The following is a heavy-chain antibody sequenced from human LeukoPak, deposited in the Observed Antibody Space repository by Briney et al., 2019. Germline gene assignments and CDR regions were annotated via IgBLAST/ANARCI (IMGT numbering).Heavy chain of an antibody. CDR2: IYHSGST. J-gene: IGHJ5*02. D-gene: IGHD2-15*01. V-gene: IGHV4-59*12. Sequence: SETLSLTCTVSGGSISSYYWSWIRQPPGKGLEWIGYIYHSGSTYYNPSLKSRVTISVDRSKNQFSLKLSSVTAADTAVYYCARVHCSGGSCYSNWFDPWGQGTLVTVSS. CDR1: GGSISSYY. CDR3: ARVHCSGGSCYSNWFDP.